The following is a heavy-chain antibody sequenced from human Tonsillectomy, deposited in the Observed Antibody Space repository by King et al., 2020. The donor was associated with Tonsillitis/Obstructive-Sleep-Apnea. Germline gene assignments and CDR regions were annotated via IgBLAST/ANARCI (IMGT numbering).Heavy chain of an antibody. D-gene: IGHD3-10*01. CDR1: GFTFSNAW. J-gene: IGHJ3*02. CDR3: TTDSSGAFDI. CDR2: FKMKNDGGTT. Sequence: VPLVESGGVLVKPVGSLIISCGTSGFTFSNAWRSWVAQAPGKGLAWVGQFKMKNDGGTTNYVAPEKGRFTISRDDSKNTLYLQMNSLKTEDTAVYYCTTDSSGAFDIWGQGTMVTVSS. V-gene: IGHV3-15*06.